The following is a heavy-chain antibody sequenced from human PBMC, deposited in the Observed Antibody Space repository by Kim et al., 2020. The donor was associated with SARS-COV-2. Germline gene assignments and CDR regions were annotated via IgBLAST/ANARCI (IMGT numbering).Heavy chain of an antibody. CDR1: GGSVSSGSYY. D-gene: IGHD3-16*02. V-gene: IGHV4-61*01. CDR2: IYYSGST. Sequence: SETLSLTCTVSGGSVSSGSYYWSWIRQPPGKGLEWIGYIYYSGSTNYNPSLKSRVTISVDTSKNQFSLKLSSVTAADTAVYYCARGDYDYVWGSYRYTGFDYWGQGTLVTVSS. J-gene: IGHJ4*02. CDR3: ARGDYDYVWGSYRYTGFDY.